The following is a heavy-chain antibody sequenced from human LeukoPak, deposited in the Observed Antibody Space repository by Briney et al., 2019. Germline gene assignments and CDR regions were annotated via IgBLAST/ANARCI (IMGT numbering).Heavy chain of an antibody. CDR1: GDSFSSNSAA. V-gene: IGHV6-1*01. CDR3: ARMVGLVSDF. J-gene: IGHJ4*02. D-gene: IGHD3-10*01. CDR2: TYYRSKWHS. Sequence: SQTLSLTCAISGDSFSSNSAAWNCLRQSPSRGLEWLRRTYYRSKWHSYYAPSVKSRITINPDTSKNQFSLQLKSVTPEDTAVYYCARMVGLVSDFWGQGTLVTVSS.